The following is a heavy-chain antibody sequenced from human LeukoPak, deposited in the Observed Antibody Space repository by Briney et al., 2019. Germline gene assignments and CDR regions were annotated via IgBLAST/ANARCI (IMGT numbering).Heavy chain of an antibody. CDR1: GFAFSSYN. CDR2: VGSSGSPT. D-gene: IGHD3-22*01. Sequence: GGSLRLSCAASGFAFSSYNMSWVRQVPGKGLEWISYVGSSGSPTHYADSVGGRFTISRDNAKNSLYLQMNSLRDEDTAVYFCARRPYSDTSGRLSDVWGQGTTVTVSS. J-gene: IGHJ6*02. V-gene: IGHV3-48*02. CDR3: ARRPYSDTSGRLSDV.